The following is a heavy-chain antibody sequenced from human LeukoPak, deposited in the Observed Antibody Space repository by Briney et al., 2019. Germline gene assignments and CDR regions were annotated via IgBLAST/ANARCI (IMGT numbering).Heavy chain of an antibody. CDR2: IIPIFGTA. D-gene: IGHD3-3*01. CDR1: GGTFSSYA. CDR3: ARHYDLWSGYPRLHYYYYYGMDV. J-gene: IGHJ6*02. V-gene: IGHV1-69*13. Sequence: SVKVSCKASGGTFSSYAISWVRQAPGQGLEWMGGIIPIFGTANYAQKFQGRVTITADESTSTAYMELSSLRSEDTAVYYCARHYDLWSGYPRLHYYYYYGMDVWGQGTTVTVSS.